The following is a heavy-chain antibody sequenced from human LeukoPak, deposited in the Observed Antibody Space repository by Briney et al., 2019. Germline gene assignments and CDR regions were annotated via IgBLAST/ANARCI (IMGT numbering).Heavy chain of an antibody. Sequence: SETLSPTCTVSGGSISDYYWTWIRQPAGKGLEWIGRIYTTGSTNYNPSLKSRVTMSVDTSKNQFSLRLSSVTAADTAFYYCARVSPVTDSSNIDFWGQGTLVTVSS. D-gene: IGHD6-13*01. CDR3: ARVSPVTDSSNIDF. CDR2: IYTTGST. V-gene: IGHV4-4*07. CDR1: GGSISDYY. J-gene: IGHJ4*02.